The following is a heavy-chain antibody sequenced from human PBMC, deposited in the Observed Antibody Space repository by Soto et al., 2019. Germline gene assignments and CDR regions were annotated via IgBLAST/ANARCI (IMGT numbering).Heavy chain of an antibody. CDR1: GFTFSGYI. D-gene: IGHD2-15*01. CDR2: ISSSSRTI. Sequence: EGSLRLSCAASGFTFSGYIMNWVLQGPGKGLEWVSYISSSSRTIYYADSVKGRFTISRDNAKNSLYLQMDSLRAEDTAFYFCARGLGHSPGRGVRGFERWGQGAPVTISS. CDR3: ARGLGHSPGRGVRGFER. V-gene: IGHV3-48*04. J-gene: IGHJ5*02.